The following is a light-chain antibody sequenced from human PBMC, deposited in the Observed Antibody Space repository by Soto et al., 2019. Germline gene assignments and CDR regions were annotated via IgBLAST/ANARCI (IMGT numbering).Light chain of an antibody. CDR3: QQYGSSSWT. V-gene: IGKV3-20*01. Sequence: EIVLTQSPGTLSLSPGERATLSCRASQSVSSSYLAWYQQKPGQAPRLLIYGTSSRATAIPDRFSGSGSGTDFTITISRLEPEEFAVYYCQQYGSSSWTFGQGTKVEIK. CDR1: QSVSSSY. CDR2: GTS. J-gene: IGKJ1*01.